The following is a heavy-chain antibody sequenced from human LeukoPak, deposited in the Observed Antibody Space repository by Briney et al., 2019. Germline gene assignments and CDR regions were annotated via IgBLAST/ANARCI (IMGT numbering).Heavy chain of an antibody. D-gene: IGHD3-22*01. CDR2: INPNSGGT. Sequence: ASVKVSCKASAYTFTGYYMHWVRQAPGQGLEWMGWINPNSGGTNYAQKFQGRVTMTRDTSISTAYMELSRLRSDDTAVYYCARDTYDSSGYYVDYWGQGTLVTVSS. CDR3: ARDTYDSSGYYVDY. CDR1: AYTFTGYY. J-gene: IGHJ4*02. V-gene: IGHV1-2*02.